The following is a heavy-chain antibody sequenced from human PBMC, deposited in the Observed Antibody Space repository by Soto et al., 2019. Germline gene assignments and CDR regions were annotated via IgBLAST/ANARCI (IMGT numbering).Heavy chain of an antibody. CDR2: ISGSGGST. D-gene: IGHD5-18*01. J-gene: IGHJ4*02. CDR3: AKGVGNSYGLDSYYFDY. V-gene: IGHV3-23*01. Sequence: PGGSLRLSCAASGFTFSSYVMSWVRQAPGKGLEWVSAISGSGGSTYYADSVKGRFTIFRDNSRNTLYLQMNSLRAEDTAVYYCAKGVGNSYGLDSYYFDYWGQGTLVTVSS. CDR1: GFTFSSYV.